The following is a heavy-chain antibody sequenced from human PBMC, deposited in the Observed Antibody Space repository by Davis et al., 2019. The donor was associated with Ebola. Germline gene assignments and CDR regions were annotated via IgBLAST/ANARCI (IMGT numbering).Heavy chain of an antibody. CDR2: FDPEDGET. CDR1: GYTLTDLS. Sequence: ASVKVSCKVSGYTLTDLSMHWVRQAPGKGLEWMGGFDPEDGETIYAQKFQGRVTMTEDTSTDTAYMELSSLRSEDTAVYYCARDVPTYCGGDCGYYYYMDVWGKGTTVTVSS. CDR3: ARDVPTYCGGDCGYYYYMDV. D-gene: IGHD2-21*01. V-gene: IGHV1-24*01. J-gene: IGHJ6*03.